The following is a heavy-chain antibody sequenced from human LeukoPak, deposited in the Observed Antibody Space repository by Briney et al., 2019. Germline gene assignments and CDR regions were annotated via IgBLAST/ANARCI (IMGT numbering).Heavy chain of an antibody. Sequence: ASVKVSCKASGYTFTSYDINWVRQATGQGLEWMGWMNPNSGNTGYAQKFQGRVTMTRNTSISTAYMELSSLRSEDTAVYYCARDTIFGVVIGRNYYYYYMDVWGKGTTVTVSS. CDR1: GYTFTSYD. CDR3: ARDTIFGVVIGRNYYYYYMDV. CDR2: MNPNSGNT. V-gene: IGHV1-8*01. D-gene: IGHD3-3*01. J-gene: IGHJ6*03.